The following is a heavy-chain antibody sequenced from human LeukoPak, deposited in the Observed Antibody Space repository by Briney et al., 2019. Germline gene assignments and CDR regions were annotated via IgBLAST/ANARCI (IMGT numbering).Heavy chain of an antibody. D-gene: IGHD3-10*01. V-gene: IGHV3-15*01. CDR1: GFTSSNAW. CDR3: LRDWYGSGSYWQIRESYFDY. J-gene: IGHJ4*02. Sequence: GGSLRLSCAASGFTSSNAWMSWVRQAPGKGLECVGRIKSKTDGGTTDYAAPVKGRFTISRDDSKNTLYLQMNSLKTEDTAVYYCLRDWYGSGSYWQIRESYFDYWGQGTLVTVSS. CDR2: IKSKTDGGTT.